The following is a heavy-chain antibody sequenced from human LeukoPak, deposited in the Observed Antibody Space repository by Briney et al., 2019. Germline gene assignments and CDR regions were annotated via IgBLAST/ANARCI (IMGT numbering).Heavy chain of an antibody. CDR3: TLIQGWGSGSYYRDF. CDR2: VKSRSAGETT. D-gene: IGHD3-10*01. Sequence: GGSLRLSCAASGLSISNDWMSWVRQAPGKGLEWVARVKSRSAGETTDYAAPVKGRFTISRDDSKNTLYLQMNSLKTEDTAVYYCTLIQGWGSGSYYRDFWGQGTLVTVSS. CDR1: GLSISNDW. V-gene: IGHV3-15*01. J-gene: IGHJ4*02.